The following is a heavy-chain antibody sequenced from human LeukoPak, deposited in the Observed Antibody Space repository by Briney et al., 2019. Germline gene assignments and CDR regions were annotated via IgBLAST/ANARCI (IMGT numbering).Heavy chain of an antibody. CDR2: ISSSSSYI. Sequence: KPGGSLRLSCAASGFTFSSYSMNWVRQAPGKGLEWVSSISSSSSYIYYADSVKGRFTISRDNAKNSLYLQMNSLRAEDTAVYYCAREWEGYCSSASCSTFDYWGQGTLVTVSS. V-gene: IGHV3-21*01. CDR3: AREWEGYCSSASCSTFDY. D-gene: IGHD2-2*01. J-gene: IGHJ4*02. CDR1: GFTFSSYS.